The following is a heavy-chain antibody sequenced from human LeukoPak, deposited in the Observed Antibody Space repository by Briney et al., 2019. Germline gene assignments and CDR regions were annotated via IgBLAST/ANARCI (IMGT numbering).Heavy chain of an antibody. J-gene: IGHJ4*02. CDR1: GFTFSTSW. CDR3: ARDRGYSSFDY. V-gene: IGHV3-7*01. D-gene: IGHD6-19*01. CDR2: INPDGSEK. Sequence: PGGSLRLSCAASGFTFSTSWMNWVRQAPGKGLEWVASINPDGSEKYSVDSVKGRFTISRDNAKNSLYLQMNNLRAEDTAVYYCARDRGYSSFDYWGQGTLVTVSS.